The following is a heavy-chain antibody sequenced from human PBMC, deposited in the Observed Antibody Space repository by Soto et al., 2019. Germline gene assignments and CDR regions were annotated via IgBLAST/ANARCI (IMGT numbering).Heavy chain of an antibody. CDR2: ISSSTTTI. D-gene: IGHD1-1*01. Sequence: EVQLVESGGGLVQPGGSLRLSCAASGFTFSNYNMNWVRQAPGKGLEWVSYISSSTTTIYYADSVKGRFTISRDNANSSLYLQMNSPRAEDTAVYYCAREQEGTPGTTACDYWGRGTLVTVSS. CDR1: GFTFSNYN. V-gene: IGHV3-48*01. J-gene: IGHJ4*02. CDR3: AREQEGTPGTTACDY.